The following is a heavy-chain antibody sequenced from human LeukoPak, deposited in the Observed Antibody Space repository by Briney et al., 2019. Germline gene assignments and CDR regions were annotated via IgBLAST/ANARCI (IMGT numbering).Heavy chain of an antibody. D-gene: IGHD5-18*01. Sequence: PSETLSLTCTVSGGSISSYYWSWIRQPPGKGLEWIGYIYYSGSTNYNPSLKSRVTMSVDTSKNQSFLRLNSVTAADTAAYYCARDDVDTPTFDSLGQGILVTVSS. CDR3: ARDDVDTPTFDS. CDR1: GGSISSYY. J-gene: IGHJ4*02. V-gene: IGHV4-59*12. CDR2: IYYSGST.